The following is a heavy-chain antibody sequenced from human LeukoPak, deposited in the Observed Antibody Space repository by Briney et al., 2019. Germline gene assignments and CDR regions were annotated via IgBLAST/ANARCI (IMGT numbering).Heavy chain of an antibody. J-gene: IGHJ4*02. Sequence: GASVKVSCKASGGTFSSYAISWVRQAPGQGLEWMGGIIPIFGTANYAQKFRGRVTITTDESTSTAYMELSSLRSEDTAVYYCARDAASTTDPYYFDYWGQGTLVTVSS. CDR1: GGTFSSYA. CDR3: ARDAASTTDPYYFDY. D-gene: IGHD4-17*01. V-gene: IGHV1-69*05. CDR2: IIPIFGTA.